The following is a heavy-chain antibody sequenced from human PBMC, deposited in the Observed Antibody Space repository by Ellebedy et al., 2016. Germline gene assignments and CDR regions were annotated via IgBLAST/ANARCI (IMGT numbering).Heavy chain of an antibody. V-gene: IGHV1-24*01. CDR1: GDTFTAYF. D-gene: IGHD5-24*01. CDR2: FDPEDGET. Sequence: ASVKVSXXASGDTFTAYFLQWVRQAPGKGLEWMGGFDPEDGETIYAQKFQGRVTMTEDTSTDTAYMDLSSLRSEDTAVYYCATRGDAYSQPFYFNYWGQGTLITVSA. CDR3: ATRGDAYSQPFYFNY. J-gene: IGHJ4*02.